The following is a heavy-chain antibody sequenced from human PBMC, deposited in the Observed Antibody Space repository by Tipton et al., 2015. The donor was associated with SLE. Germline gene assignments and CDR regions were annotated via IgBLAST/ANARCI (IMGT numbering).Heavy chain of an antibody. Sequence: GSLRLSCAASGFTFSGYWMTWVRQAPGRGLEWVANIKHDGSEKYYVDSVRGRFTISRDNAKNSLYLQMNSLRAEDTAVYYCARWDIVGTTTLDYWGQGTLVTVSS. J-gene: IGHJ4*02. D-gene: IGHD1-26*01. CDR1: GFTFSGYW. CDR3: ARWDIVGTTTLDY. V-gene: IGHV3-7*01. CDR2: IKHDGSEK.